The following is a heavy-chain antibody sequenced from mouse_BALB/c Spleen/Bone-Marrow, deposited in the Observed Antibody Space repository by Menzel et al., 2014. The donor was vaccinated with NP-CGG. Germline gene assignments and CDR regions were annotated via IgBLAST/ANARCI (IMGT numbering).Heavy chain of an antibody. J-gene: IGHJ4*01. Sequence: EVQLQQSGPELMKPGASVKISCKASGYSVTSYYMHWVKQSHGKSLEWIGYIDPFNGGTSYNQKFKGKATLTVDKSSSTAYMHLSSLTSEDSAVYYCARRDYGSSFYAMDYWGQGTSVTVSS. V-gene: IGHV1S135*01. CDR3: ARRDYGSSFYAMDY. CDR1: GYSVTSYY. D-gene: IGHD1-1*01. CDR2: IDPFNGGT.